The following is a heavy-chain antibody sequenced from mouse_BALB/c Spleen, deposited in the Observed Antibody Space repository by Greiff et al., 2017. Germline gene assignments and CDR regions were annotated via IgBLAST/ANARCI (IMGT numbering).Heavy chain of an antibody. CDR1: GYAFSSSW. J-gene: IGHJ3*01. CDR3: ARSEDYDPFAY. CDR2: IYPGDGDT. D-gene: IGHD2-4*01. Sequence: VQLQQSGPELVKPGASVKISCKASGYAFSSSWMNWVKQRPGQGLEWIGRIYPGDGDTNYNGKFKGKATLTADKSSSTAYMQLSSLTSVDSAVYFCARSEDYDPFAYWGQGTLVTVSA. V-gene: IGHV1-82*01.